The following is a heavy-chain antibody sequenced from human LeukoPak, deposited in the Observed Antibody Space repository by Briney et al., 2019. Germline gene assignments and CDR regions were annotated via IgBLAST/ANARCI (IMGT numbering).Heavy chain of an antibody. CDR1: GFTFTSYS. CDR3: ARATGDSGFDY. Sequence: EGSPRLSCAASGFTFTSYSMYWVRQAPGKGLDWVSAISSPSSYIYYADSVKGRFTISRDNAKNSLYLQMNSLRAEDTAVYYCARATGDSGFDYWGQGTLVTVSS. J-gene: IGHJ4*02. V-gene: IGHV3-21*01. CDR2: ISSPSSYI. D-gene: IGHD6-13*01.